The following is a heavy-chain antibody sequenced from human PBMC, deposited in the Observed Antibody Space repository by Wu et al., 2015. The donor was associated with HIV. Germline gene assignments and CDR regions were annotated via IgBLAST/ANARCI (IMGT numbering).Heavy chain of an antibody. CDR1: GYXFSNYY. V-gene: IGHV1-46*01. J-gene: IGHJ4*02. CDR2: INPISRGT. CDR3: ARTTLYDRTGSYYGFDY. D-gene: IGHD3-22*01. Sequence: QVQLVQSGAEVKKPGASVSVSCKAFGYXFSNYYMHWVRQAPGQGLEWMGMINPISRGTVYAQKFQGRVTMTGDTSTTTVYMEMSSLRSEDTAMYYCARTTLYDRTGSYYGFDYWGQGTLVTVSS.